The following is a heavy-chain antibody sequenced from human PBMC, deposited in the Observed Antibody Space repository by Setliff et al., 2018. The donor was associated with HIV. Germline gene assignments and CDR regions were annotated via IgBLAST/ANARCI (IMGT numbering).Heavy chain of an antibody. D-gene: IGHD3-10*02. CDR2: IYTGDSGT. CDR3: ARHQVAMSMLVVQDPGPFDS. CDR1: GNSFDNHW. J-gene: IGHJ3*02. V-gene: IGHV5-51*01. Sequence: PGESLKISCRAFGNSFDNHWIAWVRQMPGKGPEWMGFIYTGDSGTKYRPAFQGRVTISADKSIKTTYLQWTSLQSSDTAMYYCARHQVAMSMLVVQDPGPFDSWGQGTRVTVSS.